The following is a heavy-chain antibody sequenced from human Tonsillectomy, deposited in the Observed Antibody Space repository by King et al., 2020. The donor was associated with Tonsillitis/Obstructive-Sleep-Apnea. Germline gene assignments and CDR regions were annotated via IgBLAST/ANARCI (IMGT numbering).Heavy chain of an antibody. V-gene: IGHV3-23*04. CDR1: GFTFSSYA. D-gene: IGHD2-2*01. CDR3: AKAGDIVVVPAATTDY. J-gene: IGHJ4*02. CDR2: ISGSGGST. Sequence: VQLVESGGGLVQPGGSLRLSCAASGFTFSSYAMSWVRQAPGKGLEWVSAISGSGGSTYYADSVKGRFTISRDNYKNTLYLQMNRLRAEDTAVYYCAKAGDIVVVPAATTDYWGQGTLVTVSS.